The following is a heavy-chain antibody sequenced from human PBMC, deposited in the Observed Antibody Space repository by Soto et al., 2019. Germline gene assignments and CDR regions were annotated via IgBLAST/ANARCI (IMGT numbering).Heavy chain of an antibody. CDR1: GGTFSSYA. CDR2: IIPIFGTA. V-gene: IGHV1-69*13. D-gene: IGHD3-22*01. Sequence: SGKVSCKASGGTFSSYAISWVRQAPGQGLEWMGGIIPIFGTANYAQKFQGRVTITADESTSTAYMELSSLRSEDTAVYYCARDWATYYYDSSGYYPLDVWGQGTTVTVSS. J-gene: IGHJ6*02. CDR3: ARDWATYYYDSSGYYPLDV.